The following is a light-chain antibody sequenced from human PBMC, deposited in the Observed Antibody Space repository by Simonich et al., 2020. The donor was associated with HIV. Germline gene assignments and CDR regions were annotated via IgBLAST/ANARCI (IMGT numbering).Light chain of an antibody. CDR2: DVS. CDR3: CSYAGSSTYVV. Sequence: QSALTQPASVSGSPGQSITISCTGTSSDVGGYNYVSWYQKHPGKAPKLMIYDVSKRPSGVSNRFSGSNSGNTASLTISGLQAEDEADYYCCSYAGSSTYVVFGGGTKLTVL. J-gene: IGLJ2*01. CDR1: SSDVGGYNY. V-gene: IGLV2-23*02.